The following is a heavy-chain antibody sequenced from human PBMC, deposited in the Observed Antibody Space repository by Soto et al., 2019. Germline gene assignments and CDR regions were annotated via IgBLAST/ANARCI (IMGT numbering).Heavy chain of an antibody. CDR3: ARSAKKTWLPDF. J-gene: IGHJ1*01. Sequence: GASVKVSCKASGCSFIDYSILWVRQAPGQSLEWLGWINAGNGNTKYSHKFQDRVTITSDTSATTTYMELRSLRSEDTAVFYCARSAKKTWLPDFWGQGTLVTVSS. V-gene: IGHV1-3*01. CDR1: GCSFIDYS. D-gene: IGHD5-12*01. CDR2: INAGNGNT.